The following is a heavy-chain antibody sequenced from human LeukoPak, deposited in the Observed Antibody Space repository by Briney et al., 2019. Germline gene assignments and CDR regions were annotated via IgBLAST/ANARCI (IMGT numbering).Heavy chain of an antibody. CDR2: ISSSSSYI. V-gene: IGHV3-21*01. CDR1: GFTFSSYS. CDR3: ARIGGAVAFVYFDY. D-gene: IGHD6-19*01. J-gene: IGHJ4*02. Sequence: KPGGSLRLSCVASGFTFSSYSMNWVRQAPGKGLEWVSSISSSSSYIYYADSVKGRFTISRDNAKNSLYLQMNSLRAEDTAVYYCARIGGAVAFVYFDYWGQGTLVTVSS.